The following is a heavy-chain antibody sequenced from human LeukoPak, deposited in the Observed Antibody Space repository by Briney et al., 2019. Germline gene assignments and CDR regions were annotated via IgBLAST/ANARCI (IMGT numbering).Heavy chain of an antibody. CDR2: ISAYNGNT. CDR3: ARSLPDLHAFDI. V-gene: IGHV1-18*01. J-gene: IGHJ3*02. CDR1: GYTFTSYG. Sequence: ASVKVSCKASGYTFTSYGISWVRQAPGQGLEWMGWISAYNGNTNYARKLQGRVTMTTDTSTSTAYMELRSLRSDDTAVYYCARSLPDLHAFDIWGQGTMVTVSS. D-gene: IGHD2-2*01.